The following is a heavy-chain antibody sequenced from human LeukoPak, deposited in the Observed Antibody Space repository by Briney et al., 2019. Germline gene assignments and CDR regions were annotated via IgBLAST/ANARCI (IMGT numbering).Heavy chain of an antibody. J-gene: IGHJ4*02. V-gene: IGHV3-23*01. Sequence: GGSLRLSCAASGFTFTDYAMTWVRQAPGKGLEWVSSISASGVMTYYADSVKGRFTASRDNSKNSLYLQMNSLTAADTAVYYCAKDRSIGTYYTFDHWGQGTLVTVSS. CDR2: ISASGVMT. CDR1: GFTFTDYA. D-gene: IGHD1-26*01. CDR3: AKDRSIGTYYTFDH.